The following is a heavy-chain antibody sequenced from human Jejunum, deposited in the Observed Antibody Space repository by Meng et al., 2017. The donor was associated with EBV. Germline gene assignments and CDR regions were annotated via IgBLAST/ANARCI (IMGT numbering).Heavy chain of an antibody. CDR3: ATSMSGYSYGYS. CDR1: GASISSSHW. J-gene: IGHJ5*02. V-gene: IGHV4-4*02. D-gene: IGHD5-12*01. Sequence: QGQVQESGPGLVPPSGTLSLTCAVSGASISSSHWWSWVRQAPGEGLEWIGEIYYTGRTNYNPSLKSRVSMSIDKSKNQFPLNLNSVTVADTAVYYCATSMSGYSYGYSWGQGTLVTVSS. CDR2: IYYTGRT.